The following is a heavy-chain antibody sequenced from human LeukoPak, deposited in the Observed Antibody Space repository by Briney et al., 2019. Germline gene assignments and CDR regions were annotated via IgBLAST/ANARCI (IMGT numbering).Heavy chain of an antibody. V-gene: IGHV3-21*01. CDR1: GFTFSSYS. Sequence: GGSLRLSCAASGFTFSSYSMNWVRQAPGKGLEWVSSISSGSSYTYYGDSVKGRFTISRDNTKKSLYLQMNSLRAEDTAVYYCARDDQGSSWYLGHSDAFDIWGQGTVVTVSS. CDR3: ARDDQGSSWYLGHSDAFDI. CDR2: ISSGSSYT. D-gene: IGHD6-13*01. J-gene: IGHJ3*02.